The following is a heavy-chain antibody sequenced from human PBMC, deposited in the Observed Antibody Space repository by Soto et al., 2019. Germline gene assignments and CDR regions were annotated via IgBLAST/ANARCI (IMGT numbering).Heavy chain of an antibody. CDR1: GFTFSNYW. J-gene: IGHJ5*02. V-gene: IGHV3-7*01. D-gene: IGHD2-21*01. CDR2: IKQDGSDS. CDR3: ASARHIGP. Sequence: PGGSLRLSCAASGFTFSNYWMSWVRQAPGKGLEWVANIKQDGSDSNYADSVKGRFTISRDNAENSLYLQMTSLRAEDTAVYYCASARHIGPWGQGTLVTVSS.